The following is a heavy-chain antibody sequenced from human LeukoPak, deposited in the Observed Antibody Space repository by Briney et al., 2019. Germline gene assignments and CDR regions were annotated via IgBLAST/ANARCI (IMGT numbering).Heavy chain of an antibody. J-gene: IGHJ4*02. Sequence: PGGSLRLSCAASGFTFSSYWMHWVRQAPGKGLVWVSRINSDGSSTSYADSVKGRFTISRDNAKNTLYLQMNSLRAEDMAVYYCARGYYDFWSGYRIDYWGQGTLVTVSS. V-gene: IGHV3-74*01. D-gene: IGHD3-3*01. CDR3: ARGYYDFWSGYRIDY. CDR2: INSDGSST. CDR1: GFTFSSYW.